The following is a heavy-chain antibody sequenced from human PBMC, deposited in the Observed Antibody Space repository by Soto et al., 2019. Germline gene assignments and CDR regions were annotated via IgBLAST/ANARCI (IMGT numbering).Heavy chain of an antibody. CDR2: IYSGGST. CDR3: ATLLWISHNGVTYYYYAMDV. D-gene: IGHD2-15*01. Sequence: GGSLRLSCAASGFTVSSNYMSWVRQAPGKGLEWVSVIYSGGSTYYADSVKGRFTISRDNSKNTLYLQMNSLRAEDTAVYYCATLLWISHNGVTYYYYAMDVWGQGTTVTVSS. CDR1: GFTVSSNY. V-gene: IGHV3-66*01. J-gene: IGHJ6*02.